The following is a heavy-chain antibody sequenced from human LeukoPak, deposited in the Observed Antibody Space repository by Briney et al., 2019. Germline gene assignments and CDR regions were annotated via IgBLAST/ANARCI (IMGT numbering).Heavy chain of an antibody. CDR1: GFTFGNYA. J-gene: IGHJ5*02. CDR2: LSGSGGST. Sequence: PGGSLRLSCTASGFTFGNYAMNWVRQAPGKGLEWVSGLSGSGGSTYYADSVKGRFTISRDNSKNTMYMQINSLRAEDTAVYFCAKEAGYDSHGWFYDHWLHHWGQGTLVTVSS. V-gene: IGHV3-23*01. D-gene: IGHD3-22*01. CDR3: AKEAGYDSHGWFYDHWLHH.